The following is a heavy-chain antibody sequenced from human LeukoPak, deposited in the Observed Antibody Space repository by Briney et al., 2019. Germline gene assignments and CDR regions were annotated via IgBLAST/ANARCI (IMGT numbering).Heavy chain of an antibody. V-gene: IGHV4-59*01. CDR1: GGSISSYY. CDR3: ARAQGLGGTTYYYYYGIDV. Sequence: PSETLSLPCTVPGGSISSYYWSWIRHPPGKGLEWIGESYYSGSTNYNPSLKSRVTISVDTPKNQFSLKLSSMTAADTAVDYCARAQGLGGTTYYYYYGIDVWGQGTTVTVSS. J-gene: IGHJ6*02. D-gene: IGHD1-1*01. CDR2: SYYSGST.